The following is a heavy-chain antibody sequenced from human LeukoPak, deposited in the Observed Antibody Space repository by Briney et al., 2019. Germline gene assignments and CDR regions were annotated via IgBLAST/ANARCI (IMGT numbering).Heavy chain of an antibody. J-gene: IGHJ2*01. D-gene: IGHD6-13*01. Sequence: ASVKVSCKASGYTFTGYYIHWVRQAPGQGLDWMGWINPNSGDTGSARRFQGRVTMTMDTSSSTAYMELSTLTSDDTAVYYCARRAAADYYWYFDLWGRGTLVTVSS. V-gene: IGHV1-2*02. CDR2: INPNSGDT. CDR3: ARRAAADYYWYFDL. CDR1: GYTFTGYY.